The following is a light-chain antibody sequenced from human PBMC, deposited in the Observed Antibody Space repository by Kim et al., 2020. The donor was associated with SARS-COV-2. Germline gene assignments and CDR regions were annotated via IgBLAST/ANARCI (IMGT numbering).Light chain of an antibody. CDR2: DVP. CDR3: SSYTISKTWV. J-gene: IGLJ3*02. Sequence: QTIHSSLPGTNGAMCVYNSASSYQQHPHTAPQVMIFDVPARPSRVSQRVSGSKSGDPASLTISGLQAEDESDYYCSSYTISKTWVFGGGPQLRVL. CDR1: NGAMCVYNS. V-gene: IGLV2-14*03.